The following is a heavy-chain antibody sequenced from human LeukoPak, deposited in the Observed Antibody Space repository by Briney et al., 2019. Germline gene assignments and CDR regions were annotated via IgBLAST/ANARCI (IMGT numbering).Heavy chain of an antibody. V-gene: IGHV1-18*01. CDR2: ISANSGNT. CDR3: ARDVNYAFDY. CDR1: GYSFTRNG. J-gene: IGHJ4*02. D-gene: IGHD3-16*01. Sequence: ASVKVSCKPSGYSFTRNGISWVRQAPGQGLEWMAWISANSGNTNYARNFQDRVTLTTDASTSTAYMELRSLRSDDTAVYYCARDVNYAFDYWGQGTLVTVSS.